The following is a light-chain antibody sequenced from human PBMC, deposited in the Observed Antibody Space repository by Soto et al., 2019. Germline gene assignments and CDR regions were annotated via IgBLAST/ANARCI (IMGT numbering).Light chain of an antibody. CDR1: QSVRSSY. CDR2: DAS. J-gene: IGKJ5*01. Sequence: EIVWTQSPATLSLSPGERATLSCGASQSVRSSYLAWYQQKPGLAPRLLIYDASSRATGIPDRFSGSGSGTDFTLTISRLEPEDFAVYYCQQYGSSPITFGQGTRLEIK. V-gene: IGKV3D-20*01. CDR3: QQYGSSPIT.